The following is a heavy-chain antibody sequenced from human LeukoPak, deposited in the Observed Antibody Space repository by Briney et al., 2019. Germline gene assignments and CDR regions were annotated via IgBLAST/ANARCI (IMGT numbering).Heavy chain of an antibody. CDR2: INQLGNEK. J-gene: IGHJ4*02. CDR3: ARDRGYTTSPFDS. Sequence: GGSLRLSCAAPGFTFRSAWMTWVRQAPGKGLEWVANINQLGNEKYYVDSVTGRFAISRDNAKNSLFLQMNSLRAEDTAVYFCARDRGYTTSPFDSWGLGTLVTVSS. V-gene: IGHV3-7*01. CDR1: GFTFRSAW. D-gene: IGHD5-12*01.